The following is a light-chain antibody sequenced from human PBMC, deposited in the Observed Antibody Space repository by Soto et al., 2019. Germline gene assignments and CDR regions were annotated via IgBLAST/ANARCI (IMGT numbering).Light chain of an antibody. CDR1: QSVSNNY. J-gene: IGKJ1*01. V-gene: IGKV3-20*01. CDR3: QQYGSSPGT. Sequence: EIVLTQSPGTLSLSPGERATLSCRFSQSVSNNYLAWYQQKPGQAPRLLIYGASNRATGIPDRFSGSGSGTDFTLTISRLESEDFAVYYCQQYGSSPGTFGQGTKVDIK. CDR2: GAS.